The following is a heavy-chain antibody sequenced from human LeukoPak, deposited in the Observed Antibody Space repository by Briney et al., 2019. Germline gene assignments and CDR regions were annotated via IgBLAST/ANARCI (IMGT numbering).Heavy chain of an antibody. D-gene: IGHD5-24*01. CDR2: INSDGSST. CDR3: ARGNEMATIPLGY. Sequence: GGSLRLSCAASGFTFSSYWMHWVRQAPGKGLVWGSRINSDGSSTSYADSVKGRFTISRDNAKNTLYLQMNSLRAEDTAVYYCARGNEMATIPLGYWGQGTLVTVSS. CDR1: GFTFSSYW. V-gene: IGHV3-74*01. J-gene: IGHJ4*02.